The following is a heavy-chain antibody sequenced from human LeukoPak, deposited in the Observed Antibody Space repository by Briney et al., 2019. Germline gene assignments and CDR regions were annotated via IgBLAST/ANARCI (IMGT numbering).Heavy chain of an antibody. Sequence: SETLSLTCTVSGGSISSYYWSWIRQPPGKGLEWIGYIYYSGSTNYNPSLKSRVTISVDTSKNQFSLKLSSATAADTAVYYCARVYSSGYCDYWGQGTLVTVSS. J-gene: IGHJ4*02. CDR3: ARVYSSGYCDY. CDR2: IYYSGST. D-gene: IGHD6-19*01. V-gene: IGHV4-59*01. CDR1: GGSISSYY.